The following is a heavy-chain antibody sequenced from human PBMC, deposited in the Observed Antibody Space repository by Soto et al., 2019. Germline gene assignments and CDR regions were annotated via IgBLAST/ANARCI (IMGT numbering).Heavy chain of an antibody. CDR1: GGSISSGGYS. CDR2: IYHSGST. CDR3: ARGGVLRYFDWFLI. J-gene: IGHJ3*02. Sequence: PSETLSLTCAVSGGSISSGGYSWSWIRQPPGKGLEWIGYIYHSGSTYYNPSLKSRVTISVDRSKNQFSLKLSSVTAADTAVYYCARGGVLRYFDWFLIWGQGTMVTVSS. V-gene: IGHV4-30-2*01. D-gene: IGHD3-9*01.